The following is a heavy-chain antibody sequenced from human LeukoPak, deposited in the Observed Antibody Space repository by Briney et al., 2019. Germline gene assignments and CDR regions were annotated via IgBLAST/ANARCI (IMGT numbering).Heavy chain of an antibody. CDR1: GGSISSGGYY. CDR2: IYYSGST. J-gene: IGHJ5*02. V-gene: IGHV4-31*03. CDR3: ARGLGYCSSTSCAPFPNWFDP. Sequence: PPETLSLTCTVSGGSISSGGYYWSWIRQHPGKGLEWIGYIYYSGSTYYNPSLKSRVTISVDTSKNQFSLKLSSVTAADTAVYYCARGLGYCSSTSCAPFPNWFDPWGQGTLVTVSS. D-gene: IGHD2-2*01.